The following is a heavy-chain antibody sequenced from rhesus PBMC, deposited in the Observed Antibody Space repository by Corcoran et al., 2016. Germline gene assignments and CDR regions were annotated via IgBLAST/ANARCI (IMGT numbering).Heavy chain of an antibody. D-gene: IGHD1-1-1*01. CDR1: GDSTTSYY. J-gene: IGHJ5-1*01. CDR3: ASRYSWNYRWDRFDV. Sequence: QVQLQESGPGLVKPSETLSLTCTVPGDSTTSYYWNWIRQPPGKGLEWMGYVGGSSGTTYYNPSLKSRVTISRDASKNQFTLSLNSVTAADTAVYYCASRYSWNYRWDRFDVWGPGVLVTVSS. CDR2: VGGSSGTT. V-gene: IGHV4-165*02.